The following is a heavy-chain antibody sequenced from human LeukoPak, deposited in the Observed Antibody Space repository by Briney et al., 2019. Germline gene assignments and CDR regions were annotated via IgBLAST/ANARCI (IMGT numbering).Heavy chain of an antibody. J-gene: IGHJ5*02. CDR3: AGSSSWYPSWFDP. V-gene: IGHV3-23*01. CDR1: GFTLSSYA. CDR2: INGSGGST. D-gene: IGHD6-13*01. Sequence: LSGGSLRLSCAASGFTLSSYAMSWVRQAPGKGLEWVSAINGSGGSTYYADSVKGRFTISRDNSKNTLYLQMNSLRAEDTAVYYCAGSSSWYPSWFDPWGQGTLVTVSS.